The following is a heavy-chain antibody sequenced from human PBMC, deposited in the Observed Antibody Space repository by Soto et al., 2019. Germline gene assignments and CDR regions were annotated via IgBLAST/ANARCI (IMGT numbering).Heavy chain of an antibody. CDR2: IYYSGTT. V-gene: IGHV4-31*03. D-gene: IGHD4-17*01. CDR3: ARDFRDHSDSKGVDY. CDR1: GDSISSGAYY. Sequence: SETLSLTCTVSGDSISSGAYYWTWIRQHPGKGLEWIGYIYYSGTTYYNPSLKSRVTISIDTSKNQFSLKLSSVTAADTAVYYCARDFRDHSDSKGVDYWGQGALVTVSS. J-gene: IGHJ4*02.